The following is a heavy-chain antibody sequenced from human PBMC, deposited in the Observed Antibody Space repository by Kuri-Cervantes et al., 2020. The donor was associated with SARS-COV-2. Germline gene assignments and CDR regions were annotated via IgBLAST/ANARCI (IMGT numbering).Heavy chain of an antibody. V-gene: IGHV1-2*02. Sequence: ASVKVSCKASGYTFTGYYMHWVRQAPGQGLEWMGWINPNSGGTNYAQKFQGRVTMTRDTSISTAYMELSRLRSGDTAVYYCARVPKIGHCSSTSCSGHAFDIWGQGTMVTVSS. CDR2: INPNSGGT. CDR1: GYTFTGYY. J-gene: IGHJ3*02. CDR3: ARVPKIGHCSSTSCSGHAFDI. D-gene: IGHD2-2*01.